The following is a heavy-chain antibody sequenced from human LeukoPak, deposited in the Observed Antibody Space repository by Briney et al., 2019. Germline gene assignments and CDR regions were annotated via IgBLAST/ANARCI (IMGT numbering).Heavy chain of an antibody. CDR1: GFTFSSYA. D-gene: IGHD2-2*01. J-gene: IGHJ6*02. V-gene: IGHV3-30-3*01. CDR3: AKEKGIYCSSIDCSPGMDV. CDR2: ISYDGSNK. Sequence: GGSLSPACAASGFTFSSYAMHWVRQAPGKGLEWVAVISYDGSNKYYADSVKGRFTISRDNSKNTLYLQMSSLRAEDTAVYYCAKEKGIYCSSIDCSPGMDVSGQGTTVTVSS.